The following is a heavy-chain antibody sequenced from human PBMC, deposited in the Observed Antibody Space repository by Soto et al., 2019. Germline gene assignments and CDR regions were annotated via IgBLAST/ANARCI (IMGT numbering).Heavy chain of an antibody. CDR2: IYPGDSDT. Sequence: GESLKISCKGSAYSFTSYGIGWVRQMPGKGLEWMGIIYPGDSDTRYSSSFQGQVTISADKSISTAYLPWSSLKASDTAMYYCASLPPSAAAGNYNWFDSMGKGTLVT. D-gene: IGHD6-13*01. CDR1: AYSFTSYG. CDR3: ASLPPSAAAGNYNWFDS. J-gene: IGHJ5*01. V-gene: IGHV5-51*01.